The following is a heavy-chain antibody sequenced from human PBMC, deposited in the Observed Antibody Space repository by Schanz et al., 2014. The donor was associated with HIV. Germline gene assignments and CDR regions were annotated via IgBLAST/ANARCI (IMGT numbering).Heavy chain of an antibody. V-gene: IGHV1-18*01. Sequence: QVQLVQSGAEVKKPGASVKVSCKASGYTFTSYGISWVRQAPGQGLEWMGWISTYNGNTIYAQKFQGRVTMTTDTATSAACMELRSLRSDDTAVYYCARVNKDIGGYYFDYWGQGTLVTVSS. CDR1: GYTFTSYG. CDR3: ARVNKDIGGYYFDY. D-gene: IGHD2-15*01. J-gene: IGHJ4*02. CDR2: ISTYNGNT.